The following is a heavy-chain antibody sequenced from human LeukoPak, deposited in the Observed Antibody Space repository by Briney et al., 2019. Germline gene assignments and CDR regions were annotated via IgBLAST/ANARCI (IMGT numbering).Heavy chain of an antibody. CDR3: ARSRYYYDSSGYYYVGRPGFDY. V-gene: IGHV1-46*01. D-gene: IGHD3-22*01. CDR2: INPSGGST. J-gene: IGHJ4*02. Sequence: ASVKVSCKASGYTFTSYYMHWVRQTPGQGLEWMGIINPSGGSTSYAQKFQGRVTMTRDMSTSTVYMELSSLRSEDTAVYYCARSRYYYDSSGYYYVGRPGFDYWGQGTLVTVSS. CDR1: GYTFTSYY.